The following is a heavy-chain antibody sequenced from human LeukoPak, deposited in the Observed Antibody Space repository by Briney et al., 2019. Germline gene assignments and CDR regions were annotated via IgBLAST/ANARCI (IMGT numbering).Heavy chain of an antibody. CDR1: GYTLTELS. CDR3: ATESPGYSSSWYRSDLDY. Sequence: ASVKVSCKVSGYTLTELSMHWVRQAPGEGLEWVGGFDPEDGETIYAQKFQGRVTMTEDTSTDTAYMELSSLRSEDTAVYYCATESPGYSSSWYRSDLDYWGQGTLVTVSS. D-gene: IGHD6-13*01. CDR2: FDPEDGET. V-gene: IGHV1-24*01. J-gene: IGHJ4*02.